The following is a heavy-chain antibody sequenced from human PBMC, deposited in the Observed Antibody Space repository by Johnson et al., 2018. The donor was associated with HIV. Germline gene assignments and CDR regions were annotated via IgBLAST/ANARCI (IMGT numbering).Heavy chain of an antibody. CDR1: GFTFSSYA. V-gene: IGHV3-48*03. D-gene: IGHD4-17*01. Sequence: VQLVESGGGVVRPGGSLRLSCAASGFTFSSYAMHWVRQAPGKGLEWVSYISSGGRTIYYADSVKGRFTISRDNAKNSLYLQMNSLRVEDTAVYYCARVLGDYAYHIWGQGTMVTVSS. J-gene: IGHJ3*02. CDR3: ARVLGDYAYHI. CDR2: ISSGGRTI.